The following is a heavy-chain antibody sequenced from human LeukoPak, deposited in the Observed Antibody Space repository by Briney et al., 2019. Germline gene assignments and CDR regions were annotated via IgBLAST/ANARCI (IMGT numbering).Heavy chain of an antibody. Sequence: PGGSLRLSCAASGFTFSNYWMSWVRLAPGKGLEWVANIKQDGSEKYYVDSVKGRFTISRDNAKNSLYLQMNSLRAEDTAVYHCASVRSGWLFDYWGQGTLVTVSS. D-gene: IGHD6-19*01. V-gene: IGHV3-7*01. CDR2: IKQDGSEK. CDR1: GFTFSNYW. J-gene: IGHJ4*02. CDR3: ASVRSGWLFDY.